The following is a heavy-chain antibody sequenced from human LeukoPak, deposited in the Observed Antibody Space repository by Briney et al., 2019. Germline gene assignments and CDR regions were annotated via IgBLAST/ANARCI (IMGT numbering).Heavy chain of an antibody. J-gene: IGHJ4*02. Sequence: GGSLRLSCAASGFIFSNYAMSWVRQAPGKGLEWVSGIRGSGSSTYYADSVKGRFTISRADSKNTLYLQMNSLRTEDTAVYYCAKDILEEIVATTYFDYWGQGTLVTVSS. CDR2: IRGSGSST. CDR3: AKDILEEIVATTYFDY. D-gene: IGHD5-12*01. CDR1: GFIFSNYA. V-gene: IGHV3-23*01.